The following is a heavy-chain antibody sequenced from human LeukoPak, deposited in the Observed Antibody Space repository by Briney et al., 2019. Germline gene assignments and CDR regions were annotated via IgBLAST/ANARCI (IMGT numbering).Heavy chain of an antibody. J-gene: IGHJ5*02. CDR1: GGSISSGGYY. D-gene: IGHD3-22*01. V-gene: IGHV4-39*01. CDR2: IYYSGST. Sequence: SETLSLTCTVSGGSISSGGYYWGWIRQPPGTGLEWIGSIYYSGSTYYNPSLKSRVTISVDTSKNQFSLKLSSVTAADTAVYYCARRPKTYYDSSGYYHWGQGTLVTVSS. CDR3: ARRPKTYYDSSGYYH.